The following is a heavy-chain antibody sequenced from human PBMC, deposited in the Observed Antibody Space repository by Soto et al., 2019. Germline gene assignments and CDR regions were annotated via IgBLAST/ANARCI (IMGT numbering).Heavy chain of an antibody. D-gene: IGHD1-26*01. CDR2: ITDDGSGA. J-gene: IGHJ4*02. CDR1: GFTFSNYW. CDR3: AGITQGDLIY. Sequence: GGSLRLFCAASGFTFSNYWMHWVRQAPGKGLMWVARITDDGSGASYADSVKGRFTISRDNAKNTLYLQMNSLRAEDTAVYYCAGITQGDLIYWGQGTLVTVSS. V-gene: IGHV3-74*01.